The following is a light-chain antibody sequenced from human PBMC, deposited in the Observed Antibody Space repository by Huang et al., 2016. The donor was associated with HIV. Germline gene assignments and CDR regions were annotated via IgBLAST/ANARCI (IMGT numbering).Light chain of an antibody. CDR3: QQYNSYPWT. V-gene: IGKV1-5*03. Sequence: DIQMNQSTSTLSASVGDRVTITCRASQSISSWVAWYQQKPGKAPKLLIYKASSLESGVPSRFSGSGSGTEFTLTISSLQPDDFATYYCQQYNSYPWTFGQGTKVEIK. CDR2: KAS. J-gene: IGKJ1*01. CDR1: QSISSW.